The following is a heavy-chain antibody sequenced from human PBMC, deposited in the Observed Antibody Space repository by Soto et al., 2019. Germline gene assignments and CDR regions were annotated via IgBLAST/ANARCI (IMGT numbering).Heavy chain of an antibody. Sequence: GGSLRLSCAASGFTFSYYYMSWIRQAPGKGLEWVSYISTSTGYTNYADSVKGRFTISRDNAKNSLYLQMNSLRAEDTAVYYCARRPAAGNWFDLWGQGTQVTVSS. J-gene: IGHJ5*02. CDR3: ARRPAAGNWFDL. V-gene: IGHV3-11*06. D-gene: IGHD2-2*01. CDR2: ISTSTGYT. CDR1: GFTFSYYY.